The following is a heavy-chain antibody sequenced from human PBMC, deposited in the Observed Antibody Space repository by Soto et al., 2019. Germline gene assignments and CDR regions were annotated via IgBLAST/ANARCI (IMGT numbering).Heavy chain of an antibody. J-gene: IGHJ6*02. Sequence: SETLSLTCTVSGGSISSSSYYWGWIRQPPGKGLEWIGSIYYSGSTYYNPSLKSRVTISVDTSKNQFSLKLSSVTAADTTVYYCARLPLLDYGGNSMEAPYYYYGMDVWGQGTTVTVSS. D-gene: IGHD4-17*01. CDR3: ARLPLLDYGGNSMEAPYYYYGMDV. V-gene: IGHV4-39*01. CDR2: IYYSGST. CDR1: GGSISSSSYY.